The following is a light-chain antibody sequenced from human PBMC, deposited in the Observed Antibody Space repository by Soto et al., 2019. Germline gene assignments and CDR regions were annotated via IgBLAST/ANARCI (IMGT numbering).Light chain of an antibody. CDR3: QQANSFPRT. CDR2: AAS. CDR1: QDISSW. Sequence: DIQMTQSPSSVSASVGDRVTITCRASQDISSWLAWYQQKPGKAPNLLIYAASSLQSGVPSRFSGSGSGTDFTLPINARRLEDFETYYCQQANSFPRTFGQGTKVE. J-gene: IGKJ1*01. V-gene: IGKV1-12*01.